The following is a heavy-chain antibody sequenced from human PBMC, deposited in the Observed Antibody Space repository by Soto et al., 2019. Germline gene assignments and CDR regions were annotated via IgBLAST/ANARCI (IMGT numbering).Heavy chain of an antibody. D-gene: IGHD5-18*01. CDR1: GFTFSDYY. CDR2: ISSSGSTI. J-gene: IGHJ5*02. V-gene: IGHV3-11*01. CDR3: ASAPYVDTAMVSLDP. Sequence: GGSQRLSYAASGFTFSDYYVSWIRQAQGKGLEWVSYISSSGSTIYYADSVKGRFTISRDNAKNSLYLQMNSLRAEDTAVYYCASAPYVDTAMVSLDPWGQGTLVTVSS.